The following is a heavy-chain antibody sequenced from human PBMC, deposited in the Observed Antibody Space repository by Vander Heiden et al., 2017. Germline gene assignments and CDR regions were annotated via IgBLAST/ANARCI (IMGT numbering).Heavy chain of an antibody. CDR2: TYYRSKWGN. Sequence: QLQLQQSGPGLVKPSQTLSLPCAIPGDSVSDSSGTWNWSRQSPSRGLEWLGRTYYRSKWGNDYAASVKSRITINPDTSKNHFSLQLNSVTPEDTAVYYCARGWARYFDSWGQGTLVTVSS. CDR1: GDSVSDSSGT. D-gene: IGHD6-13*01. V-gene: IGHV6-1*01. CDR3: ARGWARYFDS. J-gene: IGHJ4*02.